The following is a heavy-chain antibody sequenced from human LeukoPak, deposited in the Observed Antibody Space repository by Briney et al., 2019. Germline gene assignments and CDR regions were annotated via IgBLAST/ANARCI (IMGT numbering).Heavy chain of an antibody. D-gene: IGHD3-3*01. V-gene: IGHV3-53*01. CDR1: GFTVSSNY. CDR3: AREAPITIFGVVIPTLYYYYYYGMDV. J-gene: IGHJ6*02. Sequence: GGSLRLSCAASGFTVSSNYMSWVRQAPGKGLEWVSVIYSGGSTYYADSVKGRFTISRDNSKNTLYLQMNSLRAEDTAVYYCAREAPITIFGVVIPTLYYYYYYGMDVWGQGTLVTVSS. CDR2: IYSGGST.